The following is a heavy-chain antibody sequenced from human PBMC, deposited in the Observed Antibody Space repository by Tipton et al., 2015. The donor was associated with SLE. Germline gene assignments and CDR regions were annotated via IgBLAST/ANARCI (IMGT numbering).Heavy chain of an antibody. D-gene: IGHD2/OR15-2a*01. CDR3: AKFVPDSTSVWDD. Sequence: TLSLTCAVSGDSVSSGGYYWSWIRQYPGKGLEWIGCIYQSGTTFYNPSLKSRVTISVDTSKNQFSLKLNSVTAADTAVYYCAKFVPDSTSVWDDWGQGTLVTVSS. J-gene: IGHJ4*02. CDR1: GDSVSSGGYY. V-gene: IGHV4-31*11. CDR2: IYQSGTT.